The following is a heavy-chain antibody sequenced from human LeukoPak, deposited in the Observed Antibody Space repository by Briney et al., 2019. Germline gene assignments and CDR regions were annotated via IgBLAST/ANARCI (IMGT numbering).Heavy chain of an antibody. J-gene: IGHJ6*03. D-gene: IGHD5-12*01. CDR1: GGTFSSYA. V-gene: IGHV1-69*04. CDR2: IIPILGIA. CDR3: ARVPSVVPNVDRNYYMDV. Sequence: SVKVSCKASGGTFSSYAISWVRQAPGQGLEWMGGIIPILGIANYAQKFQGRVTITADKSTSTAYMELSSLRSEDTAVYYCARVPSVVPNVDRNYYMDVWGKGTTVTVSS.